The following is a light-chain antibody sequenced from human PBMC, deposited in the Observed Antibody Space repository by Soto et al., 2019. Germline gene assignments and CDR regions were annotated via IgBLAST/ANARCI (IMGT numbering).Light chain of an antibody. CDR2: LEGSGSY. CDR1: SGHSSYI. J-gene: IGLJ2*01. Sequence: QPVLTQSSSASASLGSSVKLTCTLSSGHSSYIIAWHHQQPGKAPRYLMKLEGSGSYNKGSGVPDRFSGSSSGADRYLTISNLQFEDEANYYCETWDSNPRVFGGGTQLTVL. V-gene: IGLV4-60*02. CDR3: ETWDSNPRV.